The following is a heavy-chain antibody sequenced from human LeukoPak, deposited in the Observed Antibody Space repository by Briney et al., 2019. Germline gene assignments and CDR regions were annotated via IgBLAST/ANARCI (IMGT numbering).Heavy chain of an antibody. V-gene: IGHV4-59*01. J-gene: IGHJ6*03. D-gene: IGHD5-18*01. CDR3: ARTTEGGYTYDYFYYYYMDV. CDR1: GGSISSYY. CDR2: IYYSGST. Sequence: SETLCLTCTVSGGSISSYYWSWIRQPPGKGLEWIGYIYYSGSTNYNPSLKSRVTISVDTSKNQFSLKLSSVTAADTAVYYCARTTEGGYTYDYFYYYYMDVGGKGTTVTISS.